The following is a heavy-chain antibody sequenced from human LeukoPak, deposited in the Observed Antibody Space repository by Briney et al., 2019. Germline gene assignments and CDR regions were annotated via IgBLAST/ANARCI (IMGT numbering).Heavy chain of an antibody. CDR3: ARADCSSTSCPSYYYMDV. CDR2: IYYSGST. V-gene: IGHV4-39*07. Sequence: SETLSLTCTVSGGSISSSSYYWGWIRQPPGKGLEWIGSIYYSGSTYYKPSLKSRVTISVDTSKNQFSLKLSSVTAADTAVYYCARADCSSTSCPSYYYMDVWGKGTTVTVSS. J-gene: IGHJ6*03. CDR1: GGSISSSSYY. D-gene: IGHD2-2*01.